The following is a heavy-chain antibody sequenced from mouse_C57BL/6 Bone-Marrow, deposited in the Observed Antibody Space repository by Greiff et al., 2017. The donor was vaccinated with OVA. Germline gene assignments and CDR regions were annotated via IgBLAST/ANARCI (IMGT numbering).Heavy chain of an antibody. J-gene: IGHJ4*01. D-gene: IGHD1-1*01. CDR3: ARNHYGSSPYYAMDY. CDR1: GFSLTSYG. Sequence: QVQLQQSGPGLVQPSQSLSITCTVSGFSLTSYGVHWVRQSPGKGLEWLGVIWSGGSTDYNAAFISRLSISKDNSKSQVFFKMNSLQADDTAIYYCARNHYGSSPYYAMDYWGQGTSVTVSS. V-gene: IGHV2-2*01. CDR2: IWSGGST.